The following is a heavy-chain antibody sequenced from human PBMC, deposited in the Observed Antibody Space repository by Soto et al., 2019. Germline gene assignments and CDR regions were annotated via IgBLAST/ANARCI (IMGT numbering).Heavy chain of an antibody. J-gene: IGHJ6*02. D-gene: IGHD6-19*01. CDR3: ARAGARIAVAGISPYGMDV. CDR1: GYTFTGYY. V-gene: IGHV1-2*02. Sequence: ASVKVSCKASGYTFTGYYMHWVRQAPGQGLEWMGWINPNSGGTNYAQKFQGRVTMTRETSISTAYMELSRLRSDDTAVYYCARAGARIAVAGISPYGMDVWGQGTTVTVSS. CDR2: INPNSGGT.